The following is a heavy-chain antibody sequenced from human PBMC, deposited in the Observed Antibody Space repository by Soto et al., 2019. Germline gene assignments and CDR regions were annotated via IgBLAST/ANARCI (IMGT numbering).Heavy chain of an antibody. Sequence: PGESLKISCKGSGYSFTSYWIGWVRQMPGKGLEWMGIIYPGDSDTRYSPSFQGQVTISADKSISTAYLQWSSLKASDTAMYYCAIPRIGYGEDYYYGMDVWGQGTTVTVSS. CDR3: AIPRIGYGEDYYYGMDV. CDR1: GYSFTSYW. CDR2: IYPGDSDT. D-gene: IGHD4-17*01. J-gene: IGHJ6*02. V-gene: IGHV5-51*01.